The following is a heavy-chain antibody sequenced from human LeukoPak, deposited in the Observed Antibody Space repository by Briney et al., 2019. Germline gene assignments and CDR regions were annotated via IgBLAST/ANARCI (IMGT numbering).Heavy chain of an antibody. CDR1: GGSISSSSYY. CDR2: IYYSGST. Sequence: PSETLSLTCTVSGGSISSSSYYWGWIRQPPGKGLEWIGSIYYSGSTYYNPSLKSRVTISVDTSKNQFSLKLSSVTAADTAVYYCARTRYYDFWSGYFFDYWGQGTLVTVSS. D-gene: IGHD3-3*01. J-gene: IGHJ4*02. CDR3: ARTRYYDFWSGYFFDY. V-gene: IGHV4-39*07.